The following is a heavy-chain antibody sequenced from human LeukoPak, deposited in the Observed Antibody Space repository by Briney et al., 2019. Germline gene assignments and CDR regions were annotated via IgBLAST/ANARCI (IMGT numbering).Heavy chain of an antibody. CDR1: GFTFSSYS. CDR2: ISPGSADK. V-gene: IGHV3-23*01. CDR3: TKYFDPRRGPSDI. Sequence: QPGGSLRLSCAASGFTFSSYSMNWVRQAPGKGLEWVSTISPGSADKYYTDSVKGRFTISRDNSNNALYLHMDSLRAEDTALYYCTKYFDPRRGPSDIWGQGTMVTVSS. D-gene: IGHD2/OR15-2a*01. J-gene: IGHJ3*02.